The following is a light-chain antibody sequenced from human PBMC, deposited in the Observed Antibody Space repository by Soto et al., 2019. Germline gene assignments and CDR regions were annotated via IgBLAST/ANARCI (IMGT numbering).Light chain of an antibody. CDR2: SAS. CDR3: QQFGSSPGFT. J-gene: IGKJ3*01. V-gene: IGKV3-20*01. CDR1: QSINNRY. Sequence: EIVLTQSPGTLSLSPGERATLSCRASQSINNRYLACYQQKPGQAPRLLIYSASSRATAIADRFSGSGAWTDFTLTISRLEPEDFVVYYFQQFGSSPGFTFGPGTKGDIK.